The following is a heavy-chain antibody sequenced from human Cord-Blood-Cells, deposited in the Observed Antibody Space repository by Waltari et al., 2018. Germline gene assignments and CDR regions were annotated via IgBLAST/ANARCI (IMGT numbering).Heavy chain of an antibody. Sequence: QVQLVQSGAEVKKPGSSVKVSCKASGGTFSSYAISWVRQAPGQGLEWMGGISPIFGTENDAQKFQGRVTITADESTSTAYMELSSLRSEDTAVYYCASSVLRFLEWLFFDYWGQGTLVTVSS. CDR2: ISPIFGTE. J-gene: IGHJ4*02. V-gene: IGHV1-69*01. CDR1: GGTFSSYA. D-gene: IGHD3-3*01. CDR3: ASSVLRFLEWLFFDY.